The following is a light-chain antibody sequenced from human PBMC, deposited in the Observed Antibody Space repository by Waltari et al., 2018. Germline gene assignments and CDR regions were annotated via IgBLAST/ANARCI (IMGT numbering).Light chain of an antibody. J-gene: IGKJ4*01. CDR3: QQYDGEVVT. V-gene: IGKV3-20*01. CDR2: GTS. CDR1: QSVPSIS. Sequence: EIVLPQSPGTLSLSPGERATLSCRASQSVPSISLAWYQEKLGQAPRLLIYGTSTRATGIPDRFSGSGSGTDFTLTISRLEPEDFAVYYCQQYDGEVVTFGGGTKVEI.